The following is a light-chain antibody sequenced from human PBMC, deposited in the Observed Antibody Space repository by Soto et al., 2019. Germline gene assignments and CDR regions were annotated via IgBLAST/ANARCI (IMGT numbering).Light chain of an antibody. CDR3: QQYNSYKMYT. V-gene: IGKV1-5*03. J-gene: IGKJ2*01. CDR2: KAS. CDR1: QSISSW. Sequence: DIQMTQSPSTLSASVGDRVTITCRASQSISSWLAWYQQKPGKAPKLLIYKASSLESGVPSRFSGSGSGTEFTLIISSLQPDDFATYYCQQYNSYKMYTFGHGTKLEIK.